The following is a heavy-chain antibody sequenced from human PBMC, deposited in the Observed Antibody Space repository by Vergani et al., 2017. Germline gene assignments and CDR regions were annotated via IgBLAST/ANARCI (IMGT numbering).Heavy chain of an antibody. Sequence: QVQLVESGGGVVQPGGSMRLSCSASGLTLSSYGVHWVRQAPGRGLESVTFTMPHEDGAFYSASGRGRFTVSRDNSKNTLYLEMNRLNVDDTAIYYCGKTQGTVVGTWWFDPWGQGTPVTVSS. CDR2: TMPHEDGA. CDR1: GLTLSSYG. CDR3: GKTQGTVVGTWWFDP. J-gene: IGHJ5*02. D-gene: IGHD1-7*01. V-gene: IGHV3-30*02.